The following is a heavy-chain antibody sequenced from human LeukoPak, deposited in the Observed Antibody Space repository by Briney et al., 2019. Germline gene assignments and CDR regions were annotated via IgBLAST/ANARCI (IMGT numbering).Heavy chain of an antibody. D-gene: IGHD6-19*01. Sequence: GGSLRLTCAASGFTFDDYGMSWVRHAPGKGLEWVSSISGSSSYIYYADSVKGRFTISRDNAKNSLYLQVNSLRAEDTAVYFCARGISNVAGRENFDNWGQGTLVTVSS. CDR3: ARGISNVAGRENFDN. J-gene: IGHJ4*02. V-gene: IGHV3-21*01. CDR2: ISGSSSYI. CDR1: GFTFDDYG.